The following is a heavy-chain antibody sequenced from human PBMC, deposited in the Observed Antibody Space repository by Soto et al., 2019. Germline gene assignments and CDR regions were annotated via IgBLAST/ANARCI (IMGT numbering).Heavy chain of an antibody. CDR2: MKGDESST. CDR3: VRGCSPSSCHPFDY. Sequence: EVQLVESGGGLVRPGGSLRLSCAASGFTFSTYWMHWVRQVPGKGLEWASRMKGDESSTGHADFVKGRFTISRDNAKNILYLQMNNLSAEDTALYYCVRGCSPSSCHPFDYWGQGTLVTVSS. J-gene: IGHJ4*02. D-gene: IGHD2-15*01. V-gene: IGHV3-74*01. CDR1: GFTFSTYW.